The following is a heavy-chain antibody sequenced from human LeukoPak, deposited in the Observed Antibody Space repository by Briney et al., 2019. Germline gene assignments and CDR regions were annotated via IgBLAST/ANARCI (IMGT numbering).Heavy chain of an antibody. CDR1: GFTFSSYS. D-gene: IGHD3-3*01. CDR2: ISSSSSTI. CDR3: ARDSRPYDFWSFGY. Sequence: YPGGSLRLSCAASGFTFSSYSMNWVRQAPGKGLEWVSYISSSSSTIYYADSVKGRFTISRDNAKNSLYLQMNSLRDEDTAVCYCARDSRPYDFWSFGYWGQGTLVTVSS. J-gene: IGHJ4*02. V-gene: IGHV3-48*02.